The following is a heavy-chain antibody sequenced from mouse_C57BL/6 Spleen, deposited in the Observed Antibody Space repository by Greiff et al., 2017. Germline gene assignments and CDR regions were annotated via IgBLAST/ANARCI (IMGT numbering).Heavy chain of an antibody. D-gene: IGHD3-2*01. J-gene: IGHJ4*01. CDR3: ARDRRGAMDY. CDR2: ISSGSSTI. V-gene: IGHV5-17*01. Sequence: EVQVVESGGGLVKPGGSLKLSCAASGFTFSDYGMHWVRQAPEKGLEWVAYISSGSSTIYYADTVKGRCTISRDNAKNTRFLHMTSLRSEDTAMYYCARDRRGAMDYWGQGTSVTVSS. CDR1: GFTFSDYG.